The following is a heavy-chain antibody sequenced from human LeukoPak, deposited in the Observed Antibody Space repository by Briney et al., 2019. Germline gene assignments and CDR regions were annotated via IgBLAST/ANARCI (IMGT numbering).Heavy chain of an antibody. CDR1: GFTFSTYP. D-gene: IGHD6-19*01. V-gene: IGHV3-30-3*01. CDR2: ISFDGSNK. CDR3: ASAIAVAGKGYYFDY. J-gene: IGHJ4*02. Sequence: GGSLRLSCAASGFTFSTYPMHWVRQAPGKGLEWVALISFDGSNKYSTDSVKGRFTISRDNAKNSLYLQMNSLRAEDTAVYYCASAIAVAGKGYYFDYWGQGTLVTVSS.